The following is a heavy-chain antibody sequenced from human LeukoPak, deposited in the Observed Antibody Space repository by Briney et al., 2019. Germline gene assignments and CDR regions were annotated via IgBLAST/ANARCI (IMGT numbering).Heavy chain of an antibody. J-gene: IGHJ4*02. CDR3: ARQTGSGLFTLP. CDR1: GCSISSSNSY. D-gene: IGHD3/OR15-3a*01. Sequence: SETLSLSCTVSGCSISSSNSYWGWIRQPQGKGLEWIASIYYTGNTYYNASLKSRVTISIDTSKNQISLRLTSVTATDTAMYYCARQTGSGLFTLPGGQGTLVTVSS. CDR2: IYYTGNT. V-gene: IGHV4-39*01.